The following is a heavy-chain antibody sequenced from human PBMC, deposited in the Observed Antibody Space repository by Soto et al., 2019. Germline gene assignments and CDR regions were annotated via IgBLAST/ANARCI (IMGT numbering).Heavy chain of an antibody. D-gene: IGHD6-19*01. V-gene: IGHV4-59*01. CDR3: ASYSTGDNWFDP. CDR2: VYYSGST. J-gene: IGHJ5*02. Sequence: SETLSLTCTVSSGSISSDYWSWIRQPPGKGLEWIGYVYYSGSTNYNPSFKSRVTISIDTPKNQFSLKLTSVAAADTAVYYCASYSTGDNWFDPWGHGTLVTVSS. CDR1: SGSISSDY.